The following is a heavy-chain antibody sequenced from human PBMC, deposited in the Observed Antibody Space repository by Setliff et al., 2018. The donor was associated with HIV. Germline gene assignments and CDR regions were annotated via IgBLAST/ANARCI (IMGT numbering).Heavy chain of an antibody. CDR1: GYPFNVYY. Sequence: ASVKVSCKTSGYPFNVYYVNWVRQAPGQGLEWVGWIRPNGGTTKYAPKFQGRVTLTRDTANTTVYMDLGSLTSDDTAIYYCAKGVGSYCGGGSCPPYWFDPWGQGTLVTVSS. CDR3: AKGVGSYCGGGSCPPYWFDP. J-gene: IGHJ5*02. CDR2: IRPNGGTT. V-gene: IGHV1-2*02. D-gene: IGHD2-15*01.